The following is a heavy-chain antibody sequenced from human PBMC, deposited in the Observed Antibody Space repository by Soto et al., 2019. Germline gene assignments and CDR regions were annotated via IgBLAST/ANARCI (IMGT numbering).Heavy chain of an antibody. D-gene: IGHD3-10*01. Sequence: QVQLVQSGAEVKKPGSSVRVSCKASGDAFSFYTINWVRQAPGLGLEWMGRINPILTMSNYAQKFQGRVTFTADKSTSTAYMVLSSLRSEDTAMYFCATLYGSGYRAFDYWGQGALVTVSS. V-gene: IGHV1-69*02. CDR2: INPILTMS. CDR1: GDAFSFYT. CDR3: ATLYGSGYRAFDY. J-gene: IGHJ4*02.